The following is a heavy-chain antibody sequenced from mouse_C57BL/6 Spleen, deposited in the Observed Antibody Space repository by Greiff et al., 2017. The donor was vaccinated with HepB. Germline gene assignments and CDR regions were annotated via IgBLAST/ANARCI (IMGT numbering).Heavy chain of an antibody. D-gene: IGHD2-3*01. Sequence: QVQLKESGPGLVQPSQSLSITCTVSGFSLTSYGVHWVRQSPGKGLEWLGVIWSGGSTDYNAALISRLSISKDNSKSQVFFKMNSLQADDTAIYYCARDGLDYWGQGTTLTVSS. V-gene: IGHV2-2*01. J-gene: IGHJ2*01. CDR2: IWSGGST. CDR3: ARDGLDY. CDR1: GFSLTSYG.